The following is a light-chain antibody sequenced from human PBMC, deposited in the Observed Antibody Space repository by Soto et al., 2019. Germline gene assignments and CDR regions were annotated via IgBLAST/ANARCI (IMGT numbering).Light chain of an antibody. CDR1: SSNIGTNT. CDR2: INN. J-gene: IGLJ2*01. Sequence: QSVLTQPPSASGTPGQRVTISCSGSSSNIGTNTVNWYQHLPGTAPKVLIYINNQQPSGVPDRFSGSKSGTSASLAISGLQSEDEADYYCAAWDDSLNGPVFGGGTKLTVL. CDR3: AAWDDSLNGPV. V-gene: IGLV1-44*01.